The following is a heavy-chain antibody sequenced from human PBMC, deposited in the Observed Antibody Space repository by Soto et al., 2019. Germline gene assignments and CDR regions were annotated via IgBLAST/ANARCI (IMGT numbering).Heavy chain of an antibody. CDR3: ARRGSAVSVATGFDP. Sequence: SETLSLTWTVSGGSISTSTYFWDWIRQPPGKGLEWIGSIYYIGNTYYNPSLKSRVTISIDTSENQFSLRLNSVTAADTAVYFCARRGSAVSVATGFDPWGQGTPVTVSS. J-gene: IGHJ5*02. CDR2: IYYIGNT. V-gene: IGHV4-39*01. CDR1: GGSISTSTYF. D-gene: IGHD1-1*01.